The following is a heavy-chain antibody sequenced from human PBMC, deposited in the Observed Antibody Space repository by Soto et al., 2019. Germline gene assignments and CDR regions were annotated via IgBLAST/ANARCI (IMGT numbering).Heavy chain of an antibody. V-gene: IGHV4-34*01. D-gene: IGHD3-9*01. Sequence: SETLSLTCAVYGGSFSGYYWSCIRQPPGKGLEWIGEINPSGSTNYNPSLKSRVTISVDTSKNQFSLKRSSVTAADTAVYYCARGRLDYYILTGYLWYYDMDVWGQGTSVTVSS. CDR3: ARGRLDYYILTGYLWYYDMDV. CDR2: INPSGST. J-gene: IGHJ6*02. CDR1: GGSFSGYY.